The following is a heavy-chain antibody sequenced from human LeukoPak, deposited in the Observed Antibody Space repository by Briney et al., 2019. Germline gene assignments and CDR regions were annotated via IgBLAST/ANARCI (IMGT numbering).Heavy chain of an antibody. D-gene: IGHD3-9*01. J-gene: IGHJ4*02. CDR2: ISYSGDST. CDR1: GFTFSNYG. V-gene: IGHV3-23*01. Sequence: GGTLRLSCAASGFTFSNYGMSWVRQAPGKGLEWVSVISYSGDSTYYADSVKGRFTVSRDNSKDTLYLQMNSLRAEDTAVYYCAKDHRYFDWIRYFDYWGQGTLVTVSS. CDR3: AKDHRYFDWIRYFDY.